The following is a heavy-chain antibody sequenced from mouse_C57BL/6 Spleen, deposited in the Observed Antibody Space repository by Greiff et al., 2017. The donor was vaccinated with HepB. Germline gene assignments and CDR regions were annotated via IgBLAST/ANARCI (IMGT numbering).Heavy chain of an antibody. CDR2: IYPGNGDT. CDR1: GYTFTSYN. Sequence: QVQLQQSGAELVRPGASVKMSCKASGYTFTSYNMHWVKQTPIQGLEWIGAIYPGNGDTSYNQKFKGKATLTVDKSSSTAYMQLSSLTSEDSAVYFCARGDYDYPWFAYWGQGTLVTVSA. D-gene: IGHD2-4*01. V-gene: IGHV1-12*01. J-gene: IGHJ3*01. CDR3: ARGDYDYPWFAY.